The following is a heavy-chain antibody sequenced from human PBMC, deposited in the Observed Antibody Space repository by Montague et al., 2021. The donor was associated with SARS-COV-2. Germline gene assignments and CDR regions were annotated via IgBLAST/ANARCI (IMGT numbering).Heavy chain of an antibody. CDR3: ASVGSGSSWLVGWFDP. D-gene: IGHD6-13*01. V-gene: IGHV4-4*02. J-gene: IGHJ5*02. CDR1: GGSISSNNW. CDR2: IYHSGST. Sequence: SETLSLTCAVSGGSISSNNWWSWVRQPPGKGLEWIGEIYHSGSTNYSPXXKSRVTISVDKSKNQFSLKLTTLTAADTAVYYCASVGSGSSWLVGWFDPWGQGILVTVSS.